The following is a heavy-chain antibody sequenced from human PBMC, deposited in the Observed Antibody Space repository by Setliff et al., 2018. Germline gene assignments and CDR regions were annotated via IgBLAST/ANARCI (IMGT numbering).Heavy chain of an antibody. CDR3: ARSQYSSRWYVIGAFDY. CDR1: GFAFNTYT. Sequence: PGGSLRLSCAASGFAFNTYTMNWVRQAPGKGLEWIAHITSGGSSVYYADSVKGRFAISTDNAKNSLFLQMSSLRAQDTAVYYCARSQYSSRWYVIGAFDYWGHVALVTVSS. J-gene: IGHJ4*01. V-gene: IGHV3-48*01. D-gene: IGHD6-13*01. CDR2: ITSGGSSV.